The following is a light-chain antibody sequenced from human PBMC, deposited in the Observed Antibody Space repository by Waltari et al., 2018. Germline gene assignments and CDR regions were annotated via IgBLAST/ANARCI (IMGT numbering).Light chain of an antibody. Sequence: EIVLTQSPGTLSLSPGERATLSCRASQSLRSSYLAWYQQKPGLAPRLLIYGASNRSTGIPDRFGGHGSGTDFTLTIARLEPEDSAVYYYHHYGSSPLTFGGGTKVEI. CDR2: GAS. J-gene: IGKJ4*01. CDR3: HHYGSSPLT. V-gene: IGKV3-20*01. CDR1: QSLRSSY.